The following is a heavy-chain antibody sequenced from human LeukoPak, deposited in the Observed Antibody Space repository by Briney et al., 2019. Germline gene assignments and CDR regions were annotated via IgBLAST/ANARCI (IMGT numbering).Heavy chain of an antibody. CDR1: GGSFSGYY. CDR3: TIITMIVVVITSFDY. CDR2: INHSGST. J-gene: IGHJ4*02. D-gene: IGHD3-22*01. V-gene: IGHV4-34*01. Sequence: PSETLSLTCAVYGGSFSGYYWSWIRQPPGKGLEWIGEINHSGSTNYNPSLKSRVTISVDTSKNQFSLKLSSVTAADTAVYYWTIITMIVVVITSFDYWGQGTLVTVSS.